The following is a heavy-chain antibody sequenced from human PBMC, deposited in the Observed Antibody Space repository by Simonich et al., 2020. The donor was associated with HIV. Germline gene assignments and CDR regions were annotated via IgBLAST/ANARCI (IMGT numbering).Heavy chain of an antibody. CDR1: GYTFTNYA. CDR3: ARVGVTPYYYYGMDV. CDR2: SNADNGNT. V-gene: IGHV1-3*01. D-gene: IGHD4-4*01. Sequence: QVQLVQSGAEVKKPGASVTVSCKASGYTFTNYAMHWVRQAPGQRLEWMRWSNADNGNTKYSQKLQGRVTMTRDTSASTAYMELSSLRSEDTAVYYCARVGVTPYYYYGMDVWGQGTKVTVSS. J-gene: IGHJ6*02.